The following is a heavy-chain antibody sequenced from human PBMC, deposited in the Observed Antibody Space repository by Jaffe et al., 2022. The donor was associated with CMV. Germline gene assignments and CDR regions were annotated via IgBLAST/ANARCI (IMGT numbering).Heavy chain of an antibody. CDR1: GFTFRTYS. CDR3: ASLIRYYNGGSDFYS. J-gene: IGHJ4*02. V-gene: IGHV3-21*02. CDR2: ISSSSSYK. D-gene: IGHD3-22*01. Sequence: EVQLVESGGDLVKPGGSLRLSCAASGFTFRTYSMIWVRQAPGQGLEWVSSISSSSSYKFYADSVKGRFTISRDNANNSLHLQMDSLRAEDTAVYYCASLIRYYNGGSDFYSWGQGTLVIVSS.